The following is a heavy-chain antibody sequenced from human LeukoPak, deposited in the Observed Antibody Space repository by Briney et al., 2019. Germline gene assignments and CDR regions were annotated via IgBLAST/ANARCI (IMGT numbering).Heavy chain of an antibody. J-gene: IGHJ5*02. Sequence: PGGSLRLSCAVSGFRVSDYYMSWVRQAPGKGLEWVGLIRDSGEAFYADFARGRFAISRDESENTLYLQMNSLRVEDTAVYFCARDRAVNQDWVEFDPWGQGTPVIVFS. CDR2: IRDSGEA. CDR1: GFRVSDYY. D-gene: IGHD3/OR15-3a*01. CDR3: ARDRAVNQDWVEFDP. V-gene: IGHV3-66*03.